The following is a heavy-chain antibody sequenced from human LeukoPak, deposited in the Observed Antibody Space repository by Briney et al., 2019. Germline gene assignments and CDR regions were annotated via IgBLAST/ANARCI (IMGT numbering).Heavy chain of an antibody. CDR2: IDDSGST. CDR3: ARHVGFGSRFDP. Sequence: SETLSLTCTVSGGSIRSSYWSWIRQPPGKGLEWIGYIDDSGSTNYNPSLKSRVTIPVDTSKNQFSLKLRSVTAADTAVYYCARHVGFGSRFDPWGQGTLVTVSS. CDR1: GGSIRSSY. J-gene: IGHJ5*02. V-gene: IGHV4-59*08. D-gene: IGHD1-26*01.